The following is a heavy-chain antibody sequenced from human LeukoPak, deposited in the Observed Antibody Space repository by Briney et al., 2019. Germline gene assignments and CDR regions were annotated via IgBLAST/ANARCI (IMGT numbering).Heavy chain of an antibody. D-gene: IGHD2-21*02. J-gene: IGHJ4*02. CDR2: ISAYNGNT. V-gene: IGHV1-18*01. CDR3: ARTYCGGDCYLIGY. Sequence: ASVKVSCKASGYTFTSYGISWVRQAPGQGLEWMGWISAYNGNTNYAQKLQGRVTMTTDTSTSTAYMELRSLRSDDTAVYYCARTYCGGDCYLIGYWGQGTLVTVSS. CDR1: GYTFTSYG.